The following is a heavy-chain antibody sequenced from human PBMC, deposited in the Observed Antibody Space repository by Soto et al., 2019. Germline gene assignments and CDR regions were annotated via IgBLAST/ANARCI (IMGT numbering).Heavy chain of an antibody. D-gene: IGHD2-2*01. Sequence: HPGGSLRLSCTGSGFTFGDFGMSWFRQAPGKGLEWLSFIRSKGYGGTTESAASVRGRVITSRDDSKSIAYLQMNSLKTEDTAVYYCASLTSWSQEYYYGMDVWGQGTTVTVSS. CDR2: IRSKGYGGTT. CDR1: GFTFGDFG. CDR3: ASLTSWSQEYYYGMDV. V-gene: IGHV3-49*03. J-gene: IGHJ6*02.